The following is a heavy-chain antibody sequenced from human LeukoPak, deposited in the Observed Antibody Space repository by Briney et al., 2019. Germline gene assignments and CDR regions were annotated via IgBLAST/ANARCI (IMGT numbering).Heavy chain of an antibody. CDR2: ISYDGSNK. Sequence: PGGSLRLSCAASGFTFSSYAMHWVRQAPGKGLEWVAVISYDGSNKYYADSVKGRFTISRDNSKNTLYLQMNSLRAEDTAVYYCARDEDYYGSGSYRVEYWGQGTLVTVSS. D-gene: IGHD3-10*01. V-gene: IGHV3-30-3*01. CDR3: ARDEDYYGSGSYRVEY. CDR1: GFTFSSYA. J-gene: IGHJ4*02.